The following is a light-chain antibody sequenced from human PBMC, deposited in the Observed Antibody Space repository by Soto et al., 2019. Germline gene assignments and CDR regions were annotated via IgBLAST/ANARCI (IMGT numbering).Light chain of an antibody. Sequence: QSVLTQSSSASASLGSSVSLTCTLSSGHSSYIIAWHQQQPGKAPRYLTKLEGSGSYNKGSGVPDRFSGSSSGADRYLTISNLQFEDEADYYCETWDSNTYVFGTGTKLTVL. CDR3: ETWDSNTYV. J-gene: IGLJ1*01. V-gene: IGLV4-60*02. CDR1: SGHSSYI. CDR2: LEGSGSY.